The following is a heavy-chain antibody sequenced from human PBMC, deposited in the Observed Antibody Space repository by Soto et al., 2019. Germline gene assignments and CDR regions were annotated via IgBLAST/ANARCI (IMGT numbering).Heavy chain of an antibody. J-gene: IGHJ4*02. CDR1: GFTFRNYG. V-gene: IGHV3-30*18. Sequence: QVQLVESGGGVVQPGSSLRLSCAVSGFTFRNYGMHWVRQAPGKGLEWVALISYDGSDQYYGESVKGRFTISRDSSKNTLYLDVSSLRLEDTAVYYCAKVGCYGYGSNSDVEYWGQGTMVTVSS. D-gene: IGHD2-2*01. CDR2: ISYDGSDQ. CDR3: AKVGCYGYGSNSDVEY.